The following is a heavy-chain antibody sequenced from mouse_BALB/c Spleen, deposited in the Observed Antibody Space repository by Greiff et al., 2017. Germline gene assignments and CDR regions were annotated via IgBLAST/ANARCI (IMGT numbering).Heavy chain of an antibody. CDR3: EGYYYAMDY. CDR2: IDPANGNT. Sequence: DVQLQESGAELVKPGASVKLSCTASGFNIKDTYMHWVKQRPEQGLEWIGRIDPANGNTKYDPKFQGKATITADTSSNTAYLQLSSLTSEDTAVYYCEGYYYAMDYWGQGTSVTVSS. J-gene: IGHJ4*01. CDR1: GFNIKDTY. V-gene: IGHV14-3*02.